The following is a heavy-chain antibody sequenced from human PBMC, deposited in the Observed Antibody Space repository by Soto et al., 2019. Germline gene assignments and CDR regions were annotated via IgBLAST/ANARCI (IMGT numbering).Heavy chain of an antibody. D-gene: IGHD6-19*01. V-gene: IGHV6-1*01. CDR1: GDSVSSNSAA. CDR2: TYYRSKWYN. Sequence: PSQTLSLTCAISGDSVSSNSAAWNWIRQSPSRGLEWLGRTYYRSKWYNDYAVSVKSRITINPDTSKNQFSLQLNSVTPEDTAVYYCARDRGAVAGTRRETRSYYYYGMDVWGQGTTVTVSS. CDR3: ARDRGAVAGTRRETRSYYYYGMDV. J-gene: IGHJ6*02.